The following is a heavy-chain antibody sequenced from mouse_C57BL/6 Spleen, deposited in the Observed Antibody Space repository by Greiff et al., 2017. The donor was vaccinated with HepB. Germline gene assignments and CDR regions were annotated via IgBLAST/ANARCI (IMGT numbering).Heavy chain of an antibody. D-gene: IGHD2-2*01. CDR2: ISDGGSYT. V-gene: IGHV5-4*01. J-gene: IGHJ4*01. CDR1: GFTFSSYA. Sequence: EVQRVESGGGLVKPGGSLKLSCAASGFTFSSYAMSWVRQTPEKRLEWVATISDGGSYTYYPDNVKGRFTISRDNAKNNLYLQMSHLKSEDTAMYYCARDRSSMVAYAMDYWGQGTSVTVSS. CDR3: ARDRSSMVAYAMDY.